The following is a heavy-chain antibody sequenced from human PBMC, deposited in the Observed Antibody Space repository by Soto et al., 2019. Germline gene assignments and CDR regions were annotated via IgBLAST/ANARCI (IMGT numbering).Heavy chain of an antibody. J-gene: IGHJ6*02. Sequence: QVQLVESGGGLVKPGGSLRLSCAASGFTFSDYYMSWIRQAPGKGLEWGSYISSSGSTIYYADSVKGRFTISRDNAKNSLYLQMNSLRAEDTAVYYCAREVVQSAAIPPYGMDVWGQGTTVTVSS. D-gene: IGHD6-25*01. CDR3: AREVVQSAAIPPYGMDV. V-gene: IGHV3-11*01. CDR2: ISSSGSTI. CDR1: GFTFSDYY.